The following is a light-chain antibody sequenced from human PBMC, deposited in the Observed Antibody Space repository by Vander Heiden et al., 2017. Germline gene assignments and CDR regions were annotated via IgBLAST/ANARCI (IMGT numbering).Light chain of an antibody. CDR1: QSVLYSSNNKNC. V-gene: IGKV4-1*01. J-gene: IGKJ2*01. CDR2: WAS. CDR3: QQYYSNPRST. Sequence: DILITQSPDSLAVSLGERATINCKSSQSVLYSSNNKNCLAWYQQKPGQPPKLLIYWASTRESGVPDRFSGSGSGTDFTLTISSLQAEDVAVYYCQQYYSNPRSTLGQGTKLEIK.